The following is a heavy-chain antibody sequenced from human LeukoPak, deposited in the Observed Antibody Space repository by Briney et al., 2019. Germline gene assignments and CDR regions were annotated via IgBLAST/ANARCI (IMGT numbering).Heavy chain of an antibody. D-gene: IGHD2-15*01. Sequence: SETLSLTRIFSGGSISSSNYYWGWIRQPPGRGLVYIGSIHYSGSTYYNPSLKSRVTISVDTSENRFSLKLNSVTAADTAVYYCGRGRPYHRWGQGILVTVSS. CDR2: IHYSGST. CDR3: GRGRPYHR. CDR1: GGSISSSNYY. J-gene: IGHJ4*02. V-gene: IGHV4-39*01.